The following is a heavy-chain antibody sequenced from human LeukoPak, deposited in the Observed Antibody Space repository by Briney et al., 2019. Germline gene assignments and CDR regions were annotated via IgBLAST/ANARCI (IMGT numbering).Heavy chain of an antibody. V-gene: IGHV3-7*01. J-gene: IGHJ4*02. CDR3: AKWGPYCVGDYCPALDS. Sequence: GGSLRLSCVASRFTFSNYWMSWVRQAPGKGLEWVANINQDGSKKRYADSMKGRFTISRDNAKESLYLQLNSLRAEDTAVYYCAKWGPYCVGDYCPALDSWGQGTLVTVPS. D-gene: IGHD2-21*02. CDR1: RFTFSNYW. CDR2: INQDGSKK.